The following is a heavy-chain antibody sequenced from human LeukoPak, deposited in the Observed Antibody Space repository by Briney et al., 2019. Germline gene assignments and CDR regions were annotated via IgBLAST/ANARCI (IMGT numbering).Heavy chain of an antibody. V-gene: IGHV3-7*01. Sequence: GGSLRLSCAASGFTSTNYWMTWVRQAPGQGLEWVANIKQDGSVKNYVDSVKGRFTISRDNVNNSLFLQMNSLRVEDTAIYYCAIGIQLPNWGQGTLVTVSS. J-gene: IGHJ4*02. CDR2: IKQDGSVK. CDR1: GFTSTNYW. CDR3: AIGIQLPN. D-gene: IGHD1-1*01.